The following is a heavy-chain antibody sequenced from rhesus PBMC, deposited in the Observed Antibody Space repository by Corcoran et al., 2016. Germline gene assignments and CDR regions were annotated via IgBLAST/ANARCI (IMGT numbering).Heavy chain of an antibody. CDR1: GYIFTDYY. CDR2: TNPKTGGT. J-gene: IGHJ4*01. Sequence: QVQLVQSGTEVKKPGSSVKVSCKASGYIFTDYYMHWVRQAPGQGLEWVGKTNPKTGGTNYALKFQGRVIGTRDTSTSAAYMELSSLTSEDTAIYYCTRERYSGTCNFGYWGQGVLVTVSS. CDR3: TRERYSGTCNFGY. D-gene: IGHD6-25*01. V-gene: IGHV1-138*01.